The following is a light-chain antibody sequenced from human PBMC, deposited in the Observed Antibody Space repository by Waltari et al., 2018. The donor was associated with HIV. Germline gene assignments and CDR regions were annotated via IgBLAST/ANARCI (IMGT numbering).Light chain of an antibody. CDR3: QQLNSYPYT. V-gene: IGKV1-9*01. J-gene: IGKJ2*01. CDR1: QGIRGY. CDR2: AAS. Sequence: DIKLTQSPSFLSASVGDRVTITCRASQGIRGYLAWYQQKPGKAPKLLIYAASTLQREVTSRFSGSGSGTEVTHTINSLHPEDFATYYCQQLNSYPYTFGQGTKREIK.